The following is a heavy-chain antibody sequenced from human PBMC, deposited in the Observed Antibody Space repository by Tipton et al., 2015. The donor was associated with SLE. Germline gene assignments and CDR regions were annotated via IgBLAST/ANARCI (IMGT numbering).Heavy chain of an antibody. Sequence: LRLSCTVSGDSINTRNYYWGWIRQPPGKGLDWIGSIFYSGRTHYNPFLESRVTMSVDTSKNQFSLELRSVTAADTAIYYCARRSVGWDRPPDWGQGTRVTVSS. D-gene: IGHD6-19*01. CDR1: GDSINTRNYY. CDR2: IFYSGRT. CDR3: ARRSVGWDRPPD. V-gene: IGHV4-39*07. J-gene: IGHJ4*02.